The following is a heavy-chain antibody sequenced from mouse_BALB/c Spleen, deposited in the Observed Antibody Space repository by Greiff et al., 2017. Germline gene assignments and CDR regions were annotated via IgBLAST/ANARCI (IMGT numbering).Heavy chain of an antibody. Sequence: VQLQQSGPELVKPGASVKISCKASGYAFSSSWMNWVKQRPGQGLEWIGRIYPGDGDTNYNGKFKGKATLTADKSSSTAYMQLSSLTSVDSAVYFCARKGDYGSWFAYWGQGTLVTVSA. CDR3: ARKGDYGSWFAY. J-gene: IGHJ3*01. CDR1: GYAFSSSW. CDR2: IYPGDGDT. V-gene: IGHV1-82*01. D-gene: IGHD1-2*01.